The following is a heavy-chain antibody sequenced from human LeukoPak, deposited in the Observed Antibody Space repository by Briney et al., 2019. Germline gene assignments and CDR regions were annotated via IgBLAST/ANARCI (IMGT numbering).Heavy chain of an antibody. V-gene: IGHV4-31*03. CDR1: GGSISSGGYY. CDR3: ATETGALDDAFDI. D-gene: IGHD7-27*01. Sequence: SQTLSLTCTVSGGSISSGGYYWSWIRQHPGKGLEWIGYIYYSGSTYYNPSLKSRVTISVDTSKNQFSLKLSSVTAADTAVYYCATETGALDDAFDIWGQGTMVTVSS. J-gene: IGHJ3*02. CDR2: IYYSGST.